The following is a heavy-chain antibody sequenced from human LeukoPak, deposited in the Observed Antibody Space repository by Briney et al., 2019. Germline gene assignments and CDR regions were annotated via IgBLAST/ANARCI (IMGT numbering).Heavy chain of an antibody. Sequence: GGSLRLSCVASGFSLSTYDMYWVRQAPGKGLEYVSAITSNGGTTYYANSVKGRFTISRDNSKNTLYLQMGSLRAEDMAVYYCARDIATAGHFAFDYWGQGTLVTVSS. V-gene: IGHV3-64*01. D-gene: IGHD6-13*01. CDR2: ITSNGGTT. CDR3: ARDIATAGHFAFDY. J-gene: IGHJ4*02. CDR1: GFSLSTYD.